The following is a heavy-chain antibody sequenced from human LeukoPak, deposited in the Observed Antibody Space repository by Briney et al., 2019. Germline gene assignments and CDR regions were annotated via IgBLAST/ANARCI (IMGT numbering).Heavy chain of an antibody. Sequence: GGSLRLSCAASGFTFSNYGMDWVRQAPGKGLEWVSYISASSSSVYYADSVKGRFTISRDNAKNSLFLQMNSLRAEDTAVYYCARGGAARPDYWGQGSLVTVSS. V-gene: IGHV3-48*04. CDR2: ISASSSSV. J-gene: IGHJ4*02. CDR1: GFTFSNYG. CDR3: ARGGAARPDY. D-gene: IGHD6-6*01.